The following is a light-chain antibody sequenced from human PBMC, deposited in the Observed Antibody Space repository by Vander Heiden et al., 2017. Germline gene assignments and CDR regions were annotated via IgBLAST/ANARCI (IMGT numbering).Light chain of an antibody. Sequence: IRMTQSPSSFSASTGDRVTFTCRASQGISSYLAWYQQKPGKAPKRLIYAASTLQSGVPSRFSGSGSGTDFTLTISCLQSEDFATYYCQQYYSYPPTFGQGTKLEIK. CDR1: QGISSY. J-gene: IGKJ2*01. V-gene: IGKV1-8*01. CDR3: QQYYSYPPT. CDR2: AAS.